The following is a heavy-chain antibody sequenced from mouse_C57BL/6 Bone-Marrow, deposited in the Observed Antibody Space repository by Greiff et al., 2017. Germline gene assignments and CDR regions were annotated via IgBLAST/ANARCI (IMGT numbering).Heavy chain of an antibody. J-gene: IGHJ2*01. Sequence: LHHSGPALVKPGASVKISCKASGYSFTDYNMNWVKQSNGKSLEWIGVINPNYGTTSYNQKFKGKATLTVDQSSSTAYMQLNSLTSEDSAVYYCARWGWLPLDYWGQGTTLTVSS. CDR2: INPNYGTT. D-gene: IGHD2-3*01. V-gene: IGHV1-39*01. CDR1: GYSFTDYN. CDR3: ARWGWLPLDY.